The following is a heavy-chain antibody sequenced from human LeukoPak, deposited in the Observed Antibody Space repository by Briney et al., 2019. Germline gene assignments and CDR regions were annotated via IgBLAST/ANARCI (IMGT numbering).Heavy chain of an antibody. J-gene: IGHJ4*02. CDR1: GGSFSGYY. CDR2: INHSGST. D-gene: IGHD3-3*01. V-gene: IGHV4-34*01. CDR3: VRVSIFGVVGY. Sequence: SETLSLTCAVYGGSFSGYYWSWIRRPPGKGLEWIGEINHSGSTNYNPSLKSRVTISVDTSKNQFSLKLGSVTAADTAVYYCVRVSIFGVVGYWGQGTLVTVSS.